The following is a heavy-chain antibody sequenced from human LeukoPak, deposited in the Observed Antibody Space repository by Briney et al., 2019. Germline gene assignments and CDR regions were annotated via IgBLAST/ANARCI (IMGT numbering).Heavy chain of an antibody. Sequence: PSETLSLTCTVSGGSISSSGYYWGWIRQPPGKGLEWIGSIYYSGSTYYNPSLKSRVTISVDTSKNQFSLKPSSVTAADTAVYYCARSPPYYYDSSGYEYYFDYWGQGTLVTVSS. CDR1: GGSISSSGYY. V-gene: IGHV4-39*01. D-gene: IGHD3-22*01. CDR2: IYYSGST. CDR3: ARSPPYYYDSSGYEYYFDY. J-gene: IGHJ4*02.